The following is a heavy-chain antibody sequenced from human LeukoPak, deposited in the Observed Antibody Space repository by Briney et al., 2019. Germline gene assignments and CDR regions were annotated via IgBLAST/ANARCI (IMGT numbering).Heavy chain of an antibody. Sequence: SETLSLTCAVYGGSFSGYYWSWIRQPPGKGLEWIGEINHSGSTNYNPSLKSRVTISVDTSKNQFSLRLSSVTAADTAVYYCAREGSYSHNWFDPWGQGTLVTVSS. V-gene: IGHV4-34*01. CDR1: GGSFSGYY. J-gene: IGHJ5*02. CDR3: AREGSYSHNWFDP. D-gene: IGHD1-26*01. CDR2: INHSGST.